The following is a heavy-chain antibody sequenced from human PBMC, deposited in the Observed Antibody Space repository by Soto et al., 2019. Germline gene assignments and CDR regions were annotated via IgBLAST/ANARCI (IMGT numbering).Heavy chain of an antibody. CDR3: AKYSSYWDEDY. J-gene: IGHJ4*02. CDR2: ISGSGEST. Sequence: EVQLLESGGGLVQPGGSLRLSCAASGFTFSSYAMTWVRQAPGEGLQWVSSISGSGESTCHADSDKGRFTISRDNSKNALTLQMNSLRAEDTAIYYCAKYSSYWDEDYWGQGTLVTVSS. V-gene: IGHV3-23*01. CDR1: GFTFSSYA. D-gene: IGHD3-22*01.